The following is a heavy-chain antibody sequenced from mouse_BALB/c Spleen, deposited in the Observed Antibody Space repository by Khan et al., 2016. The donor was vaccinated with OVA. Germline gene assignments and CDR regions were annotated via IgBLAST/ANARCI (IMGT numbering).Heavy chain of an antibody. J-gene: IGHJ2*01. V-gene: IGHV1-4*01. CDR2: INPSSGYT. CDR3: ARKSTRASY. Sequence: QVQLKQSGAELVKPGASVKMSCKASGYTFTSYTMHWVKQRPGQGLEWIGYINPSSGYTKYNQKIKDKATLTADKYSSTDYMQLSSLTSEDSAVYYCARKSTRASYWGQGTTLTVSS. D-gene: IGHD3-1*01. CDR1: GYTFTSYT.